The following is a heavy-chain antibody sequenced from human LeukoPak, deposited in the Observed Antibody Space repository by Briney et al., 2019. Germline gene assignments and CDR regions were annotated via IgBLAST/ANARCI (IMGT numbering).Heavy chain of an antibody. J-gene: IGHJ5*02. Sequence: GGSLRLSCAASGFTFSSYSMNWVRQAPGKGLEWVSSISSSSSYIYYADSVKGRFTISRDNAKNSLYLQMNSLRAEDTAVYYCAKSTRSMYYYDSFADPWGQGTLVTVSS. V-gene: IGHV3-21*04. CDR1: GFTFSSYS. D-gene: IGHD3-22*01. CDR3: AKSTRSMYYYDSFADP. CDR2: ISSSSSYI.